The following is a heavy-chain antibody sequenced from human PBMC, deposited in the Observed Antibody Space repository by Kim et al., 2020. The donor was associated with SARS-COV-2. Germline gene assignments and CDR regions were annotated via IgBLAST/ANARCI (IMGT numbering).Heavy chain of an antibody. D-gene: IGHD3-10*01. CDR1: GFTFSSYG. CDR2: IWYDGSNK. CDR3: ARGGPMVRGGIDY. Sequence: GGSLRLSCAAPGFTFSSYGMHWVRQAPGKGLEWVAVIWYDGSNKYYADSVKGRFTISRDNSKNTLYLQMNSLRAEDTAVYYCARGGPMVRGGIDYWGQGTLVTVSS. V-gene: IGHV3-33*01. J-gene: IGHJ4*02.